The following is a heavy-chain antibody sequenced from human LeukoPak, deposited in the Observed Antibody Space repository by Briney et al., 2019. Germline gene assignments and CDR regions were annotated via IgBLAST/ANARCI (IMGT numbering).Heavy chain of an antibody. CDR3: AKIGSSHDFDY. J-gene: IGHJ4*02. CDR2: INPNSGAT. Sequence: ASVKVSCKASGYTFTVYFIHWVRQAPGQGLEWMGRINPNSGATDYAQKFQGRVTMTRDTSISAAYMELSSLKSDDTAVYYCAKIGSSHDFDYWGQGTLITVSS. CDR1: GYTFTVYF. D-gene: IGHD1-26*01. V-gene: IGHV1-2*06.